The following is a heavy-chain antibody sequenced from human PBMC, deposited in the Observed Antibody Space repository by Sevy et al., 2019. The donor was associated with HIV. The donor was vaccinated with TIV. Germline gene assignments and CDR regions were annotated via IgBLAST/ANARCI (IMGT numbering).Heavy chain of an antibody. J-gene: IGHJ4*02. CDR3: VKGGVTWELLDY. V-gene: IGHV3-30*18. CDR2: ISYDGSSK. D-gene: IGHD1-26*01. Sequence: GGSLRLSCIGSGFSFSYYGIHWVRQSPGKGLEWVTIISYDGSSKYYADSVKGRFTISRDNSENILYLQMNSLRTDDTAVYYCVKGGVTWELLDYWGQGTLVTVSS. CDR1: GFSFSYYG.